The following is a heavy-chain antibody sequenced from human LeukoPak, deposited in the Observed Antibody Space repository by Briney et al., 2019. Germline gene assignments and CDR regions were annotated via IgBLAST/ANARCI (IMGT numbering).Heavy chain of an antibody. CDR2: IYYSGST. D-gene: IGHD3-22*01. Sequence: SETLSLTCTVSGGSISSYYWSWIRQPPGKGLEWIGYIYYSGSTNYNPSLKSRVTISVDTSKNQFSLKLSSVTAADTAVYYCARQGYYDSSGYPIDCWGQGTLVTVSS. CDR3: ARQGYYDSSGYPIDC. CDR1: GGSISSYY. J-gene: IGHJ4*02. V-gene: IGHV4-59*08.